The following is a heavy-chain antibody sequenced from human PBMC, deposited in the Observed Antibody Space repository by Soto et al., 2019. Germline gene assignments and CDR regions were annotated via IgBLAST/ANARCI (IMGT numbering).Heavy chain of an antibody. Sequence: SETLSLTCTVSGGSISSGDYYWSWIRQPPGKGLEWIGYIYYSGSTYYNPSLRSRVTISVDTSKNQFSLKLSSVTAADTAVYYCARSDLLPAALNWFDPWGQGTLVTVSS. J-gene: IGHJ5*02. D-gene: IGHD2-2*01. CDR3: ARSDLLPAALNWFDP. CDR2: IYYSGST. V-gene: IGHV4-30-4*01. CDR1: GGSISSGDYY.